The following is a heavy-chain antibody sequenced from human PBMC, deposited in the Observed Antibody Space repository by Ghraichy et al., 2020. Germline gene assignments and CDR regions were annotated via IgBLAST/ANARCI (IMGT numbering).Heavy chain of an antibody. CDR2: LYYSGST. J-gene: IGHJ5*02. V-gene: IGHV4-61*08. D-gene: IGHD4-17*01. CDR3: ARDGGDYGAYNWFDP. Sequence: ETLSLTCTVSGGSVSSGDYYWSWIRQPPGKGLEWIGYLYYSGSTNYNPSLKSRVSISVDTSKNQFSLKLSSVTAADTAVYYCARDGGDYGAYNWFDPWGQGTLVTVLS. CDR1: GGSVSSGDYY.